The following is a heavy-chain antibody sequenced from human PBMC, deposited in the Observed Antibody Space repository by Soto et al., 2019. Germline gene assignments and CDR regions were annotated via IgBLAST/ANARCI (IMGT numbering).Heavy chain of an antibody. D-gene: IGHD2-21*01. J-gene: IGHJ4*02. Sequence: QVQLVQSGAEVKKPGSSVKVSCKASGGTFSSYAISWVRQAPGQGLEWMGGIIPIFGTANYAQKFKGRVTITADESTSTAYMALSSLRSEDTAVYYCARGPSRVAYRAHLYYFDYWGQGTLVTVSS. CDR1: GGTFSSYA. CDR3: ARGPSRVAYRAHLYYFDY. CDR2: IIPIFGTA. V-gene: IGHV1-69*01.